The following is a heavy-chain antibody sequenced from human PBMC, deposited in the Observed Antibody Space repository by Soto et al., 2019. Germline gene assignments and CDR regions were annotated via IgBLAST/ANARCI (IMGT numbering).Heavy chain of an antibody. J-gene: IGHJ4*02. CDR3: AARTIFGVVTKGRFDY. CDR1: GGSISSGGYY. D-gene: IGHD3-3*01. CDR2: IYYSGST. V-gene: IGHV4-31*03. Sequence: SETLSLTCTVSGGSISSGGYYWSWIRQHPGKGLEWIGYIYYSGSTYYNPSLKSRVTISVDTSKNQFSLKLSSVTAADTAVYYCAARTIFGVVTKGRFDYWGQGTLVTVSS.